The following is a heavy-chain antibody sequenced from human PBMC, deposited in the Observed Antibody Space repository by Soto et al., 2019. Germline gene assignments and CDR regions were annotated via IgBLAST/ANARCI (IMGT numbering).Heavy chain of an antibody. D-gene: IGHD6-19*01. Sequence: QVQLVQSGAEVKKPGASVKVSCKASGYTFTGYYMHWVRQAPGQGLEWMGWINPNSGGTNYAQKFQGWVTMTRDTFISTAYMELSRLRSDDTAVYYCARGAVSSSGTKNLLIGYWGQGTLVTVSS. CDR1: GYTFTGYY. J-gene: IGHJ4*02. CDR2: INPNSGGT. CDR3: ARGAVSSSGTKNLLIGY. V-gene: IGHV1-2*04.